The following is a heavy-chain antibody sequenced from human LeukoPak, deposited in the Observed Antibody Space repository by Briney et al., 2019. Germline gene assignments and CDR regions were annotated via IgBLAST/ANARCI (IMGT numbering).Heavy chain of an antibody. CDR1: GGSISSGGYS. CDR3: ARRGGYYPPNY. CDR2: IYHSGST. J-gene: IGHJ4*02. V-gene: IGHV4-30-2*01. D-gene: IGHD3-3*01. Sequence: PSETLSLTCAVSGGSISSGGYSWSWIRQPPGKGLEWIGYIYHSGSTYYNSSLKSRVTISVDRSKNQFSLTLRSVTAADTAVYYCARRGGYYPPNYWSQGTLATVSS.